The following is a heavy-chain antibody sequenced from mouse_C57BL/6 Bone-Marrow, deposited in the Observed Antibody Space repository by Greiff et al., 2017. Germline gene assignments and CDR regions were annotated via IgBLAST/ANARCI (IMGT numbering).Heavy chain of an antibody. CDR3: ARQRDSSGYQFAY. D-gene: IGHD3-2*02. Sequence: EVQGVESGGDLVKPGGSLKLSCAASGFTFSSYGMSWVRQTPDKRLEWVATISSGGSYTYYPDSVKGRFTISRDNAKNTLYLQMSSLKSEDTAMYCCARQRDSSGYQFAYWGQGTLVTVSA. J-gene: IGHJ3*01. V-gene: IGHV5-6*01. CDR1: GFTFSSYG. CDR2: ISSGGSYT.